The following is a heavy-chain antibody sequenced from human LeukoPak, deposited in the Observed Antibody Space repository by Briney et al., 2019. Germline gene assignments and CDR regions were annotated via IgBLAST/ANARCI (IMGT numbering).Heavy chain of an antibody. D-gene: IGHD2-8*01. CDR1: GDIFTGYY. V-gene: IGHV1-2*04. J-gene: IGHJ4*02. CDR2: INPNSGGT. CDR3: SRGLINGHDFDY. Sequence: EGAVRVSCKASGDIFTGYYMHGGRQGPGQGLEWMGWINPNSGGTNYAQKFQGWVTMTRDTSISTAYMDLNRLTSDDTAAYYCSRGLINGHDFDYWGQGTVVTVSS.